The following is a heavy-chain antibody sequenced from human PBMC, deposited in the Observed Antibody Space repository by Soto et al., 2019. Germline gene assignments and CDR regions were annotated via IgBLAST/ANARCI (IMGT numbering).Heavy chain of an antibody. CDR3: AREDAARIERWFDA. D-gene: IGHD6-6*01. CDR1: GGSIISASYS. J-gene: IGHJ5*02. Sequence: QVQLQESGPRLVKPSQTLSLSCAVPGGSIISASYSWNWIRQSPGRGLEWIGHIYSSGSTYYNPSLKSRVSISVDTSNNQFSLKLTSVTAADTAVYFCAREDAARIERWFDAWGQGILVTVSS. V-gene: IGHV4-31*11. CDR2: IYSSGST.